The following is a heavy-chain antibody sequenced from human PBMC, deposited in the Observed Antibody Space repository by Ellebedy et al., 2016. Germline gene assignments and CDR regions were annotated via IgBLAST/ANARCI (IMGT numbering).Heavy chain of an antibody. V-gene: IGHV3-23*01. CDR1: GFTFSSYA. Sequence: GESLKISCAASGFTFSSYAMSWVRQAPGKGLEWVSAISGSGGSTYYADSVKGRFTISRDNSKNTLYLQMNSLRAEDTAVYYCANEPGIAVAGYWGQGTLVTVSS. CDR2: ISGSGGST. CDR3: ANEPGIAVAGY. D-gene: IGHD6-19*01. J-gene: IGHJ4*02.